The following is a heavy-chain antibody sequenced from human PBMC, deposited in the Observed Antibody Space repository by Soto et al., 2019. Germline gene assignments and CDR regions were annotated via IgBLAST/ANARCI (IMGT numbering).Heavy chain of an antibody. Sequence: PSETLSLTCTVSGGSITSSKHYWSWIRQHPGKGLEWIGYIYLSGFTYSNPSLKSRVTMSIDTSKNQFSLKLSSVTAADTAVYYCAISSSSDPEFDYWGQGTLVTVSS. CDR3: AISSSSDPEFDY. V-gene: IGHV4-30-4*08. D-gene: IGHD6-6*01. CDR2: IYLSGFT. CDR1: GGSITSSKHY. J-gene: IGHJ4*02.